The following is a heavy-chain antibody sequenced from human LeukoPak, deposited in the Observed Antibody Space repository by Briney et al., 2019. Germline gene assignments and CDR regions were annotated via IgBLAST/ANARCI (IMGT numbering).Heavy chain of an antibody. CDR1: GYTFTGYY. Sequence: ASVKVSCKASGYTFTGYYMHWVRQAPGQGLEWMGWVNPKSGGTNDSQKFQGRVTMTRDTASSTAYMELSSLTSDDTAIYYCAKGGYTYPNWFDSWGQGTLVIVSS. CDR2: VNPKSGGT. V-gene: IGHV1-2*02. CDR3: AKGGYTYPNWFDS. J-gene: IGHJ5*01. D-gene: IGHD5-18*01.